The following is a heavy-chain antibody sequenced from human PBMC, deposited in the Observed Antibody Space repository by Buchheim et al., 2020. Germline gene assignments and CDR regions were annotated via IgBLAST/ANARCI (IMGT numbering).Heavy chain of an antibody. Sequence: EVQLVESGGGLVQPGGSLRLSCAASGFRFSNYWMTWVRQAPGKGLEWVANINQDGRQKYHVDSVRGRFTISRDNAENSLYLQMNSLRAEDTAVYYCARDATRGGDFDYWGQGTL. CDR1: GFRFSNYW. V-gene: IGHV3-7*01. CDR2: INQDGRQK. J-gene: IGHJ4*02. D-gene: IGHD2-15*01. CDR3: ARDATRGGDFDY.